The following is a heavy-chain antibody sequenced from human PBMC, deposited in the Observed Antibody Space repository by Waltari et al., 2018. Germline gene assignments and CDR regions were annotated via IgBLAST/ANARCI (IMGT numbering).Heavy chain of an antibody. CDR3: VKGDLSSAYAAGAAFDV. Sequence: EVSLLESGGGLVQPGGSLRLSFVASEFTFSNYAMRWVRQAPGKGLEWFAGLTCSGRSPYDADSVKGRFTISRDNSQNTLFLQMSSLRTDDTAVYYCVKGDLSSAYAAGAAFDVWGQGTMVTVSS. V-gene: IGHV3-23*01. J-gene: IGHJ3*01. D-gene: IGHD3-22*01. CDR2: LTCSGRSP. CDR1: EFTFSNYA.